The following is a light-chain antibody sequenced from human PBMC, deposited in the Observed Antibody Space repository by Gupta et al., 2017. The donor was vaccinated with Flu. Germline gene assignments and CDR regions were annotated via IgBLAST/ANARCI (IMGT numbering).Light chain of an antibody. J-gene: IGLJ3*02. CDR3: ALWDDSLDGWV. Sequence: QSVLTQPPSASGTPGQRVTLSCSGSSSNIGSHAVNWYQQLPGTAPKLLIYSNDQRPSGVPDRFSGSKSGTSASLAISGLQSEDEADYYCALWDDSLDGWVFGGGTKLTVL. CDR1: SSNIGSHA. V-gene: IGLV1-44*01. CDR2: SND.